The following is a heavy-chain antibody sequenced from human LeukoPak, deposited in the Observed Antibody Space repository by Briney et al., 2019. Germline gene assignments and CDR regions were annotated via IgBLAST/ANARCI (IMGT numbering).Heavy chain of an antibody. CDR3: ARPYYYDSRIDP. D-gene: IGHD3-22*01. J-gene: IGHJ5*02. V-gene: IGHV4-30-4*01. CDR1: LVSISSGDYY. Sequence: SETLSLTCTVSLVSISSGDYYWSWIRQPRGKGLEWIGYTYYSGSTYYNPSLKSRVTISVDTSKNQFSLKLSSVTAADTAVYYCARPYYYDSRIDPWGQGTRVTVSS. CDR2: TYYSGST.